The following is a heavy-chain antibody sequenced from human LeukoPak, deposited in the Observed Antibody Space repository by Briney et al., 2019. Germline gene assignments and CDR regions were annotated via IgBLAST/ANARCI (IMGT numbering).Heavy chain of an antibody. CDR3: ARDCGYDSQRMNYFDY. CDR1: GYTFTAYY. V-gene: IGHV1-2*02. D-gene: IGHD5-12*01. Sequence: ASVKVSCTASGYTFTAYYIHWVRQAPGQGLEWMGWINANSGGTDYAQKFQGRVTMTRDTSLTTAYMELGRLKSDDTAVYYCARDCGYDSQRMNYFDYWGQGTLVTVSS. J-gene: IGHJ4*02. CDR2: INANSGGT.